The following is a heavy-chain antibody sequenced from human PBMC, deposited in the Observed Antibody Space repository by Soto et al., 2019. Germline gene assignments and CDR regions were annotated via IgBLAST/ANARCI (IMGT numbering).Heavy chain of an antibody. V-gene: IGHV3-21*01. CDR3: ARNESSNIYAMDV. J-gene: IGHJ6*02. CDR2: ISSSSFSI. Sequence: EVQLVESGGGLVQPGGSLRLSCAASGFTFSSYSMNWVRQDPGKGLEWVSSISSSSFSINYADSVKGRFSISRDNAQNSLHLQINNLRAECTAVYYCARNESSNIYAMDVWGQGTTVTVSS. CDR1: GFTFSSYS.